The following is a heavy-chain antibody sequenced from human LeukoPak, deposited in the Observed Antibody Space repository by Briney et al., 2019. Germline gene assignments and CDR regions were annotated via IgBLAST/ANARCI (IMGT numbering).Heavy chain of an antibody. J-gene: IGHJ6*03. Sequence: ASVKVSCKASGYTFTSYYMHWVRQAPGQGLEWMGIINPSGGSTSYAQKFQGRVTMTRDMSTSTVYMELSSLRSEDTAVYYCARLGHYGDNRYYYMDVWGKGTTATVSS. CDR1: GYTFTSYY. D-gene: IGHD4-17*01. CDR2: INPSGGST. V-gene: IGHV1-46*01. CDR3: ARLGHYGDNRYYYMDV.